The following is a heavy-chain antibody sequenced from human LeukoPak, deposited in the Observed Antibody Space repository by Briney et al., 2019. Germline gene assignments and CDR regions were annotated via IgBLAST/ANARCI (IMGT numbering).Heavy chain of an antibody. CDR2: MSYSGSST. D-gene: IGHD6-6*01. CDR3: AKDRSSSFSGFLEY. CDR1: GFTFSSYA. Sequence: GGSLRLSCAASGFTFSSYAMNWVSQAPGKGLEWVSAMSYSGSSTYYADSVKGRFTISRDNSKNTLYLQMNSLRAEDTAVYYCAKDRSSSFSGFLEYWGQGTLVTVSS. J-gene: IGHJ4*02. V-gene: IGHV3-23*01.